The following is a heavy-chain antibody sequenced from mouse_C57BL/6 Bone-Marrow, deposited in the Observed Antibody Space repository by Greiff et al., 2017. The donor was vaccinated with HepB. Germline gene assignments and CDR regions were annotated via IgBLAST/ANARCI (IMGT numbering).Heavy chain of an antibody. J-gene: IGHJ4*01. CDR2: IDPSDSYT. CDR1: GYTFTSYW. V-gene: IGHV1-50*01. Sequence: QVQLQQPGAELVKPGASVKLSCKASGYTFTSYWMQWVKQRPGQGLEWIGEIDPSDSYTNYNQKFKGKATLTVDTSSSTAYMPLSSLTSEDSAVYYCAREGPHYYAMDYWGQGTSVTVSS. CDR3: AREGPHYYAMDY.